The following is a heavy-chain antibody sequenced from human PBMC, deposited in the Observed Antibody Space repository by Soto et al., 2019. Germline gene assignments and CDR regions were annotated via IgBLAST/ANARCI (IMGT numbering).Heavy chain of an antibody. V-gene: IGHV3-74*01. CDR3: TRVVVGSYGYFDY. D-gene: IGHD2-15*01. CDR2: ISSDGITT. CDR1: GFTFSGYW. Sequence: GGSLRLSCVASGFTFSGYWMHWVRQVPGKGLVWVSRISSDGITTTYADSVKGRFTISRDNAKNTLYLQMNSLRAEGTAMYYCTRVVVGSYGYFDYWGQGALVTVSS. J-gene: IGHJ4*02.